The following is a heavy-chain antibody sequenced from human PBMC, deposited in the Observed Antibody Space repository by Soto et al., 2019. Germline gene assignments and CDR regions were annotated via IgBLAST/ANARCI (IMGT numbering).Heavy chain of an antibody. CDR3: PRRRASGNYYYYNYGMDV. CDR2: IYPGDSDI. J-gene: IGHJ6*02. V-gene: IGHV5-51*01. CDR1: GYSFATYW. D-gene: IGHD1-26*01. Sequence: GESLKISCKASGYSFATYWIGWVRQMPGKGLEWMGIIYPGDSDIRYSPSFEGQVTISADKSISTAYLQWGSLKASGTAMYYCPRRRASGNYYYYNYGMDVWGQGTTASVPS.